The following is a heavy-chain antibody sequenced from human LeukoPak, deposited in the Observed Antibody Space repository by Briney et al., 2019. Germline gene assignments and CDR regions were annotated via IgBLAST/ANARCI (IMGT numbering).Heavy chain of an antibody. J-gene: IGHJ5*02. V-gene: IGHV3-23*01. CDR3: ARDPPNGSGSYYKGNWFDP. Sequence: SGGSLRLSCAASGFTFSSYGMSWVRQAPGKGLEWVSAISGSGGSTYYADSVKGRFTISRDNSKNTLYLQMNSLRAEDTAVYYCARDPPNGSGSYYKGNWFDPWGQGTLVTVSS. CDR2: ISGSGGST. D-gene: IGHD3-10*01. CDR1: GFTFSSYG.